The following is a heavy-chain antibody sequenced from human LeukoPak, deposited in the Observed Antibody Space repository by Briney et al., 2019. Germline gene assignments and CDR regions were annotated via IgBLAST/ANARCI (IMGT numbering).Heavy chain of an antibody. Sequence: GPSLRLSCAASGLTFSNAWMSCVSQPPGEGLEWVGCMKSKTDGGTTDYAAPVKGRFTLPRDDSTNTLYLQMNSLKTEDTAVYYCTTASSRYSSARYYFDNWGQGALVTVSS. V-gene: IGHV3-15*01. J-gene: IGHJ4*02. CDR3: TTASSRYSSARYYFDN. D-gene: IGHD6-19*01. CDR2: MKSKTDGGTT. CDR1: GLTFSNAW.